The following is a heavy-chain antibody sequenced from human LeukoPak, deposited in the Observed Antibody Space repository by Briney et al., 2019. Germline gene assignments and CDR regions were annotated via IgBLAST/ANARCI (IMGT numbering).Heavy chain of an antibody. J-gene: IGHJ6*03. Sequence: ASVKVSCKASGYTFTSYYMHWVRRAPGQGLEWMGIINPSGGSTSYAQKFQGRVTMTRDMSTSTVYMELSSLRSEDTAVYYCARGGIVVVPAAILDYYYMDVWGKGTTVTVSS. CDR3: ARGGIVVVPAAILDYYYMDV. CDR2: INPSGGST. CDR1: GYTFTSYY. V-gene: IGHV1-46*01. D-gene: IGHD2-2*02.